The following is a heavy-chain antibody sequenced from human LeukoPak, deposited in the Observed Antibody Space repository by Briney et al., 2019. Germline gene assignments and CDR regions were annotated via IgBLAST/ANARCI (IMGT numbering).Heavy chain of an antibody. D-gene: IGHD6-13*01. Sequence: TGGSLRLSCAASGFAFSSYAMSWVRQAPGKGLEWASGLSGSGSTTYDADSVKGRFTISRDNSKKTLYLQVNSLRAEDTAMYFCAREGRYSSTWYRGWYFDYWGQGTLVTVSS. CDR2: LSGSGSTT. J-gene: IGHJ4*02. CDR3: AREGRYSSTWYRGWYFDY. CDR1: GFAFSSYA. V-gene: IGHV3-23*01.